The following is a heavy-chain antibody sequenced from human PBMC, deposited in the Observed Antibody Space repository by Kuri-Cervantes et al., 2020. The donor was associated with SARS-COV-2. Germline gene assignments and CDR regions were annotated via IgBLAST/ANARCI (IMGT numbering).Heavy chain of an antibody. J-gene: IGHJ6*02. CDR3: ARGNQLLSSGGVYYYYYGMDV. V-gene: IGHV1-2*02. CDR2: INPNSGGT. Sequence: ASVKVSCKASGYTFIGYYMHWVRQAPGQGLEWMGWINPNSGGTNYAQKFQGRVTMTRDTSISTAYMELSRLRSDDTAVYYCARGNQLLSSGGVYYYYYGMDVWGQGTTVTVSS. CDR1: GYTFIGYY. D-gene: IGHD2-2*01.